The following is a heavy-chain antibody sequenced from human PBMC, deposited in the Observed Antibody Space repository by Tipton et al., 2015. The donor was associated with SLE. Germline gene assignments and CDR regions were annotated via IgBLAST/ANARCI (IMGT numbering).Heavy chain of an antibody. Sequence: VQLVQSGAEVKKPGESLKISCEGSGYTFTSHWIAWVRQMPGKGLEWMGIIRPSDSETRYSPSFQGQVTMSADRSISTAYLQWSSLKASDSAMYYCARYGGFCDNIDCFAAYFDLWGQGTLVSVSS. D-gene: IGHD2-21*02. J-gene: IGHJ4*02. CDR2: IRPSDSET. CDR1: GYTFTSHW. V-gene: IGHV5-51*03. CDR3: ARYGGFCDNIDCFAAYFDL.